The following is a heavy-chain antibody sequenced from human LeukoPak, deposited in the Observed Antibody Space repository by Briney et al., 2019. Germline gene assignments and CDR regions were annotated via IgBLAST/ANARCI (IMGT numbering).Heavy chain of an antibody. CDR2: ISSSSSYI. CDR1: GFTFSSYS. D-gene: IGHD1-26*01. V-gene: IGHV3-21*01. Sequence: PGGSLRLSCAASGFTFSSYSMNWVRQAPGKGLEWVSSISSSSSYIYYADSVKGRFTISRDNAKNSLYLQMNSLRAEDTAVYYCASIGGSYNGAGVYYWGQGTLVTVSS. J-gene: IGHJ4*02. CDR3: ASIGGSYNGAGVYY.